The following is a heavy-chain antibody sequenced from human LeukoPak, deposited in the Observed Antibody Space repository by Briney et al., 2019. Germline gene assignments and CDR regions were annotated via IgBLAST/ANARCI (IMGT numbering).Heavy chain of an antibody. Sequence: GGSLRLSCAASGFTFSSYWMSWVRQAPGKGLEWVGRIKSKTDGGTTDYAAPVKGRFTISRDDSKNTLYLQMNSLKTEDTAVYYCTTDPMVRGVPFDYWGQGTLVTVSS. D-gene: IGHD3-10*01. CDR2: IKSKTDGGTT. J-gene: IGHJ4*02. CDR1: GFTFSSYW. V-gene: IGHV3-15*01. CDR3: TTDPMVRGVPFDY.